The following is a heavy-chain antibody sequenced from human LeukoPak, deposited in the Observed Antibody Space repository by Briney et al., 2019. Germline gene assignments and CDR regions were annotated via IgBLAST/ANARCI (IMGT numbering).Heavy chain of an antibody. CDR1: GADFNTHI. Sequence: ASVKVSCKASGADFNTHIINWVRQAPGQGLEWMGRIIPMRNLANYAHKFQGRVIITADKSRRTAHMELSSLTSDDTAVYYCARGKYCSGGECYSVRTSYDGFDPWGQGTVVSVSS. CDR3: ARGKYCSGGECYSVRTSYDGFDP. J-gene: IGHJ5*02. CDR2: IIPMRNLA. D-gene: IGHD2-15*01. V-gene: IGHV1-69*02.